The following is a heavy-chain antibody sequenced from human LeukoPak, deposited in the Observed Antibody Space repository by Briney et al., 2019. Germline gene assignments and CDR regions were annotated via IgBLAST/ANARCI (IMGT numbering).Heavy chain of an antibody. J-gene: IGHJ4*02. CDR2: IYSGGST. CDR1: GFTVSSNY. Sequence: PVGSLRLSCAASGFTVSSNYMSWVRQAPGKGLEWVSVIYSGGSTYYADSVKGRFTISRDNSKNTLYLQMNSLRAEDTAVYYCARDLCSYDSSGYYFYWGQGTLVTVSS. D-gene: IGHD3-22*01. CDR3: ARDLCSYDSSGYYFY. V-gene: IGHV3-66*02.